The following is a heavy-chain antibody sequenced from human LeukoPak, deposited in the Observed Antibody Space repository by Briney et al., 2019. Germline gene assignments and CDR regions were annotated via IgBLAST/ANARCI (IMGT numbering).Heavy chain of an antibody. Sequence: PVKVSCKASGGTFSSYAISWVRQAPGQGLEWMGGIIPIFGTANYAQKFQGRVTITADESTSTAYMELSSLRSEDTAVYYCARDRGGEYYFDYWGQGTLVTVSS. CDR3: ARDRGGEYYFDY. V-gene: IGHV1-69*13. D-gene: IGHD3-16*01. J-gene: IGHJ4*02. CDR1: GGTFSSYA. CDR2: IIPIFGTA.